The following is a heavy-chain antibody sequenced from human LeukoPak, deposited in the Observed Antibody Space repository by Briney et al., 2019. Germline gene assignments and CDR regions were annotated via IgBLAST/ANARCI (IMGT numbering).Heavy chain of an antibody. Sequence: TFSSYAMSWVRQAPGKGLEWIGSIYYSGSTYYNPSLKSRVTISVDTSKNQFSLKLSSVTAADTAVYYCARPFLPVDWFDPWGQGTLVTVSS. V-gene: IGHV4-39*01. CDR1: TFSSYA. D-gene: IGHD6-19*01. CDR3: ARPFLPVDWFDP. J-gene: IGHJ5*02. CDR2: IYYSGST.